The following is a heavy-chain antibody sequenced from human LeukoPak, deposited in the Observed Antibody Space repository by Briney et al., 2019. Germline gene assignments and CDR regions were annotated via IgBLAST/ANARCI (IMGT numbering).Heavy chain of an antibody. Sequence: SETLPLTCAVSGGSISGYYWIWIRQPPGKGLEWIGYIYYNGITNYNPSLKSRVTISVDTSKNQFSLKLSSVTAADTAVYYCARHLYSGYERVFDYWGQGTLVTVSS. CDR1: GGSISGYY. D-gene: IGHD5-12*01. CDR3: ARHLYSGYERVFDY. CDR2: IYYNGIT. J-gene: IGHJ4*02. V-gene: IGHV4-59*08.